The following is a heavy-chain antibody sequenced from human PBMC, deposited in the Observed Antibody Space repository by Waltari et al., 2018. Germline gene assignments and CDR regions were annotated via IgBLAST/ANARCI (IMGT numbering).Heavy chain of an antibody. CDR2: ISYDGIIK. Sequence: QVQLVESGGGVVQPGRSLRLSCAASGFTFSNYGMNWVRQAPGKGLESVAVISYDGIIKYYADSVKGRSTISRDNSKNTLYLQMNSLRPEDTAVYYCAKEGVVVNGYYFDYWGQGTLVTVSS. V-gene: IGHV3-30*18. J-gene: IGHJ4*02. CDR1: GFTFSNYG. CDR3: AKEGVVVNGYYFDY. D-gene: IGHD2-15*01.